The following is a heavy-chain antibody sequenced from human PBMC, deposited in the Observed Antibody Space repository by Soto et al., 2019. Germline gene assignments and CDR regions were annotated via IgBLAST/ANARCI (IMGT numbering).Heavy chain of an antibody. Sequence: QPGGSLRLSCAASGFTFSSYAMSWVRQAPGKGLEWVSAISGSGGSTYYADSVKGRFTISRDNSKNTLYLQLDSLRAEDTAIYYCAKDIVVVPAPLDAFDIWGQGTMVTVSS. J-gene: IGHJ3*02. CDR1: GFTFSSYA. D-gene: IGHD2-2*01. CDR3: AKDIVVVPAPLDAFDI. CDR2: ISGSGGST. V-gene: IGHV3-23*01.